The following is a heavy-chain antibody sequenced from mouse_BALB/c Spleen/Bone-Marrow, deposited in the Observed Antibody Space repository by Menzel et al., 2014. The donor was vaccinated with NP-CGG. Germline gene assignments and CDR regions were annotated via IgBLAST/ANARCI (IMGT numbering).Heavy chain of an antibody. V-gene: IGHV5-12-2*01. CDR1: GFTFSSYT. Sequence: DVMLVESGGGLVQPGGSLKLSCAASGFTFSSYTMSWVRQTPEKRLEWVAYISNGGGSTYYPDTVKGRFTISRDNAKNTLYLQMSSLKSEDTDMYYCARQIYFPYFDYWGQGTTLTVSS. CDR3: ARQIYFPYFDY. J-gene: IGHJ2*01. CDR2: ISNGGGST. D-gene: IGHD2-1*01.